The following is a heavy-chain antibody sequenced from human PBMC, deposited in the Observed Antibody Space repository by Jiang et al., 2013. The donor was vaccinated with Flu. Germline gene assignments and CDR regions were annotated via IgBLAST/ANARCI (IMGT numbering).Heavy chain of an antibody. V-gene: IGHV4-39*01. CDR2: IYYSGST. CDR3: ARAVYSGSNWFDP. J-gene: IGHJ5*02. Sequence: GSGLVKPSETLSLTCTVSGGSISSSSYYWGWIRQPPGKGLEWIGSIYYSGSTYYNPSLKSRVTISVDTSKNQFSLKLSSVTAADTAVYYCARAVYSGSNWFDPWGPGNPGSPVSS. CDR1: GGSISSSSYY. D-gene: IGHD1-26*01.